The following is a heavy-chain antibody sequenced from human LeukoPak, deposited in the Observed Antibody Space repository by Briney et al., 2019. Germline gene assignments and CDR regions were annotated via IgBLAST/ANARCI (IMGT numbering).Heavy chain of an antibody. V-gene: IGHV1-18*01. CDR2: ISAYNGNT. J-gene: IGHJ2*01. CDR3: ARALYCSSTSCYTVHWYFDL. D-gene: IGHD2-2*02. Sequence: GASVKVTCKASGYTFTSYGISWVRQAPGQGLEWMGWISAYNGNTNYAQKLQGRVTMTTDTSTSTAYMELRSLRSDDTAVYYCARALYCSSTSCYTVHWYFDLWGRGTLVTVS. CDR1: GYTFTSYG.